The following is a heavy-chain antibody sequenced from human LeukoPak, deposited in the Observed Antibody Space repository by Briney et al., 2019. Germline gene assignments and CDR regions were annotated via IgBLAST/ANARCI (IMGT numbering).Heavy chain of an antibody. Sequence: PSETLSLTCSVSGDSISGYYWSWIRQPPGKGLEWIAYIDYSGSTNYNPSLKSRVTISVDTSKNQFSLKLKLSSVTAADTAVYYCTRHSPGYSDSAAFDYWGQGTLVTVSS. D-gene: IGHD5-12*01. CDR3: TRHSPGYSDSAAFDY. CDR2: IDYSGST. CDR1: GDSISGYY. V-gene: IGHV4-59*01. J-gene: IGHJ4*02.